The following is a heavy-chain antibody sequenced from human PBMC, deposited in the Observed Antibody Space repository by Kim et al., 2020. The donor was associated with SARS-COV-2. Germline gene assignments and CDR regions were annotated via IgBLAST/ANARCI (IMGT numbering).Heavy chain of an antibody. CDR3: ARDAGYGYCSGGSCLSGYYYGMDV. Sequence: ASVKVSCKASGYTFTGYYMHWVRQAPGQGLEWMGWINPNSGGTNYAQKFQGRVTMTRDTSISTAYMELSRLRSDDTAVYYCARDAGYGYCSGGSCLSGYYYGMDVWGQGTTVTVSS. J-gene: IGHJ6*02. CDR2: INPNSGGT. CDR1: GYTFTGYY. D-gene: IGHD2-15*01. V-gene: IGHV1-2*02.